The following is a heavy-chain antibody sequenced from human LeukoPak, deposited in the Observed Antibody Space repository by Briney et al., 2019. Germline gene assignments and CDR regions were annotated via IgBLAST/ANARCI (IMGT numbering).Heavy chain of an antibody. CDR2: IYTSGST. D-gene: IGHD3-22*01. CDR1: GGSISSYY. Sequence: PSETLSLTCTVSGGSISSYYWSWIRQPAGKGLEWIGRIYTSGSTNYNPSLKSRVTMSVDTSKNQFSLKLSSVTAADTAVYYCASGYYDSSGYFVDYWGQGALVTVSS. V-gene: IGHV4-4*07. CDR3: ASGYYDSSGYFVDY. J-gene: IGHJ4*02.